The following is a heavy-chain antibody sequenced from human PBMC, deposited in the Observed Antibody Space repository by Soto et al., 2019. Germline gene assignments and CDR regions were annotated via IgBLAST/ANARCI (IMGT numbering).Heavy chain of an antibody. Sequence: QVQLQESGPGLVKPSQTLSLTCTVSGGSISSGGYYWSWIRQHPGKGLEWIGYIYYSGCTYYNPYLTSRVTISVDTSKNQFSLKLSSVAAADTAVYYCARVDTAMAPFDYWGQGTLVTVSS. J-gene: IGHJ4*02. CDR2: IYYSGCT. D-gene: IGHD5-18*01. V-gene: IGHV4-31*03. CDR1: GGSISSGGYY. CDR3: ARVDTAMAPFDY.